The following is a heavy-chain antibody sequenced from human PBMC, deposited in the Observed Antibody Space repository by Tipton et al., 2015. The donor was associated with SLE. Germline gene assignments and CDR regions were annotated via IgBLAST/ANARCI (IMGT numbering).Heavy chain of an antibody. CDR1: GDSINSGTYY. J-gene: IGHJ3*01. Sequence: TLSLTCTVSGDSINSGTYYWSWIRQPAGKGLEWIGNIYTSESTNYNPSLKSRVTISVDTSKNQFSLKLSSVTAADTAVYYCAQTDYSSGWNHGGFDFWGQGTMVTVSS. V-gene: IGHV4-61*09. D-gene: IGHD6-19*01. CDR2: IYTSEST. CDR3: AQTDYSSGWNHGGFDF.